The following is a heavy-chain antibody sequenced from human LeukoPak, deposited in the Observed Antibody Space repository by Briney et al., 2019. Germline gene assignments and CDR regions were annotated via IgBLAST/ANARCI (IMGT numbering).Heavy chain of an antibody. Sequence: PVKVSCKTSGGTFSSYAFSWMRQAPGQGLEWVGRIIPIYNPVDYTQRFQGRVTITADESTNTVYLELSSLRYDDTAVYYCAREPLGCGGDCHFDYWGQGTLVTVSS. CDR2: IIPIYNPV. CDR3: AREPLGCGGDCHFDY. V-gene: IGHV1-69*15. CDR1: GGTFSSYA. D-gene: IGHD2-21*02. J-gene: IGHJ4*02.